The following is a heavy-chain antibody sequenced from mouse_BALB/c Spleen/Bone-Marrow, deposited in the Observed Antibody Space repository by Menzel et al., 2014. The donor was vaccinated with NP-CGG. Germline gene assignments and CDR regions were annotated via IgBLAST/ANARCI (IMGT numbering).Heavy chain of an antibody. D-gene: IGHD2-4*01. V-gene: IGHV5-12-1*01. J-gene: IGHJ4*01. Sequence: EVHLVESGGGLVKPGGSLKLSCAAFGFAFSSYDMSWVRQIPEKRLQWVAYIRSAGGSTYYPDTVKGRFTISRDNAKSTLYLQMSSLKSEDTAMYYCARQGYYDYDYAMDCWGQGTSVTVSS. CDR1: GFAFSSYD. CDR3: ARQGYYDYDYAMDC. CDR2: IRSAGGST.